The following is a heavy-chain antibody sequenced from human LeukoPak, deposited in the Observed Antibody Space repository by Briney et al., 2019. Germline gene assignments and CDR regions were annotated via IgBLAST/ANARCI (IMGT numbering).Heavy chain of an antibody. Sequence: GESLKISCKGSGYSFTSYLIGWVRQAPGQGLEWMGWISAYNGNTHYAQKLQGRVTMTTDTSTSTAYMELRSLRSDDTAVYYCAREGIQLWLDLSYWGQGTLVTVSS. CDR1: GYSFTSYL. J-gene: IGHJ4*02. V-gene: IGHV1-18*04. CDR3: AREGIQLWLDLSY. D-gene: IGHD5-18*01. CDR2: ISAYNGNT.